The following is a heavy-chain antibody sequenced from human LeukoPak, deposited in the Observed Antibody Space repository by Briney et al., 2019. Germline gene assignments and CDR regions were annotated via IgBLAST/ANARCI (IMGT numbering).Heavy chain of an antibody. Sequence: GGSLRLSCAASGFTFSSYAMTWVRQAPGKGLEWVSDISGSGGTTYHADSVKGRFTISRDNSKNTLYLQMNGLRAEDTAVYYCAKEGPVGGWPHDYWGQGTLVTVSS. CDR2: ISGSGGTT. J-gene: IGHJ4*02. CDR3: AKEGPVGGWPHDY. CDR1: GFTFSSYA. V-gene: IGHV3-23*01.